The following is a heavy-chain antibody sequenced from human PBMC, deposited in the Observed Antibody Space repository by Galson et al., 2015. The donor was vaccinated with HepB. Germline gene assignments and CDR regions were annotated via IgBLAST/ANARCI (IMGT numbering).Heavy chain of an antibody. D-gene: IGHD7-27*01. Sequence: SLRLSCAASGFTFSSYSMNWVRQAPGKGLEWVSAISSSGGSTYYTDSVKGRFTISRDNSKNTLYLQMNSLRAEDTAVYYCAKVPNWGRRNTDIWGQGTMVTVSS. J-gene: IGHJ3*02. CDR3: AKVPNWGRRNTDI. CDR1: GFTFSSYS. CDR2: ISSSGGST. V-gene: IGHV3-23*01.